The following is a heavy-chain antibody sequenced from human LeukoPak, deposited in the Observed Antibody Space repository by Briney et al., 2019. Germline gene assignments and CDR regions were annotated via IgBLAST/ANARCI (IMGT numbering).Heavy chain of an antibody. CDR2: ISSNGGTT. D-gene: IGHD5-24*01. V-gene: IGHV3-64D*09. CDR1: GFTFGSYA. Sequence: GGSLRPSCSASGFTFGSYAMHWVRQAPGKGLEYVSAISSNGGTTYYADSLKGRFSISRDNSKNMVYLQVSSLRAEDTAVYYCVKVGSQLMAFDYWGQGTLVAVSS. J-gene: IGHJ4*02. CDR3: VKVGSQLMAFDY.